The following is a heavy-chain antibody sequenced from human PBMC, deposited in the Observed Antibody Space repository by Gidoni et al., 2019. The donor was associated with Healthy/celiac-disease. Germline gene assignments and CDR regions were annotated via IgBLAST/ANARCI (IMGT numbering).Heavy chain of an antibody. CDR3: AREDNWDPSWFDP. CDR2: NIPILGIA. D-gene: IGHD1-20*01. Sequence: QVQLVQSGAEVKKPGSSVKVCCRASGGTFSSYAISWVRQAPGQGLEWMGRNIPILGIANYAQKFQGRVTISADKSTNTAYMELSSLRSEDTAVYYCAREDNWDPSWFDPWGQGTLVTVSS. J-gene: IGHJ5*02. V-gene: IGHV1-69*04. CDR1: GGTFSSYA.